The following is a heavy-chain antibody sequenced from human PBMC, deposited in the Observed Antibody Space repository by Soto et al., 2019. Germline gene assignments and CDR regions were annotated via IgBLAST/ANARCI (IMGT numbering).Heavy chain of an antibody. CDR2: ISSSSSYI. Sequence: LRLSCAASGFTFSSYSMNWVRQAPGKGLEWVSSISSSSSYIYYADSVKGRFTISRDNAKNSLYLQMNSLRPEDTAVYYCAVYGYGVSAAAYWGQGTLVTVSS. D-gene: IGHD4-17*01. CDR1: GFTFSSYS. CDR3: AVYGYGVSAAAY. J-gene: IGHJ4*02. V-gene: IGHV3-21*04.